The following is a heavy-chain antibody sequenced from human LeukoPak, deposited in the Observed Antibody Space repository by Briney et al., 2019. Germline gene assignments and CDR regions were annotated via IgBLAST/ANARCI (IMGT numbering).Heavy chain of an antibody. CDR3: ARQITFGGVEFDP. J-gene: IGHJ5*02. CDR2: IYPGDSDA. V-gene: IGHV5-51*01. D-gene: IGHD3-16*01. Sequence: GESLKISCNGSGYSFTTYWIGWVRQMPGKGLEWMGIIYPGDSDARYGPSFQGQVTISVDKSINTAYLQWSSLKASDTAMYYCARQITFGGVEFDPWGQGTLVTVSS. CDR1: GYSFTTYW.